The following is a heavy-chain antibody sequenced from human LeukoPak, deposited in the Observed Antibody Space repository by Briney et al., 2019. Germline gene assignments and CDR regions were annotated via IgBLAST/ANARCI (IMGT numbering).Heavy chain of an antibody. CDR3: AKQGYSSGWYDY. CDR1: GLTFSSYG. CDR2: ISGSGTGT. V-gene: IGHV3-23*01. Sequence: GGSLRLSCAASGLTFSSYGMSWVRQAPGKGLEWVSDISGSGTGTYYADSVKGRFTTSRDNSKNTLYLQMNSLRAEDTAVYYCAKQGYSSGWYDYWGQGTLVTVSS. J-gene: IGHJ4*02. D-gene: IGHD6-19*01.